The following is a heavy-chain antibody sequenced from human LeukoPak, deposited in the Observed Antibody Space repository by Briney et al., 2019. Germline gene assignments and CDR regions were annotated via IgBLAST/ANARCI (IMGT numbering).Heavy chain of an antibody. Sequence: ASVKVSCKTSGYTFTGYYMHWMRQAPGQGLEWMGWINTNNGGSNHAQKFQGRVTMTRDTSISTAYMELSRLTSDDTAVYYCARDRGSGSYPDYWGQGTLVTVFS. J-gene: IGHJ4*02. V-gene: IGHV1-2*02. D-gene: IGHD6-19*01. CDR3: ARDRGSGSYPDY. CDR2: INTNNGGS. CDR1: GYTFTGYY.